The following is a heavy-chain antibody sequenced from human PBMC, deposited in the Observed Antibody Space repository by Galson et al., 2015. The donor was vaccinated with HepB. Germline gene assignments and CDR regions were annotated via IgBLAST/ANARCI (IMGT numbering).Heavy chain of an antibody. J-gene: IGHJ4*02. D-gene: IGHD6-19*01. CDR1: GITYKNYA. CDR3: AKDPYLYHALAGNMAGFDY. Sequence: SLRLSCAASGITYKNYALSWVRQAPGKGLEWVTVISYDGRNKHYADSVKGRFTISRDNSKNMVYLQMNSLRAEDTALYYCAKDPYLYHALAGNMAGFDYWGQGTLVTVSS. CDR2: ISYDGRNK. V-gene: IGHV3-30*04.